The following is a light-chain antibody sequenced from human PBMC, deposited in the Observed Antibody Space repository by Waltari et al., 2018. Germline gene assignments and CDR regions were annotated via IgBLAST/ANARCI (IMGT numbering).Light chain of an antibody. CDR3: CSYAGSSTLGV. CDR2: EGS. J-gene: IGLJ3*02. Sequence: QSALTQPASVSGSPGQSITISCTGTSSDVGSYNLVSWYQHHPGKAPNLMIYEGSKRPSGVSNRFSGSKSGNTASLTISGLQAEDEADYYCCSYAGSSTLGVFGGGTKLTVL. V-gene: IGLV2-23*01. CDR1: SSDVGSYNL.